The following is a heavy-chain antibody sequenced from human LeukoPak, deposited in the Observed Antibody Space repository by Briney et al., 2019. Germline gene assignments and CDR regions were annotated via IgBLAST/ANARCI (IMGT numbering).Heavy chain of an antibody. CDR3: ARRHYYDSSGSLNFDY. V-gene: IGHV5-10-1*01. D-gene: IGHD3-22*01. CDR1: GYSFTSYW. Sequence: GESLKISCKGSGYSFTSYWISWVRQMPGKGLEWMGRIDPSDSYTNYSPSFQGHVTISADKSISTACLQWSSLKASDTAMYYCARRHYYDSSGSLNFDYWGQGTLVTVSS. CDR2: IDPSDSYT. J-gene: IGHJ4*02.